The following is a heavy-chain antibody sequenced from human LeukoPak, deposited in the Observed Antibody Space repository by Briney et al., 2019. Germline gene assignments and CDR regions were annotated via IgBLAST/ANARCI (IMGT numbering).Heavy chain of an antibody. J-gene: IGHJ4*02. Sequence: PSETLSLTCTVSGVSISSYYWSWIRQPPGKGLEWIGYIYYSGSTNYNPSLKSRVTISVDTSKNQFSLKLSAVTAADAAVYYCARGSGSSSLALHHWGQGTLVTVSS. CDR1: GVSISSYY. D-gene: IGHD6-13*01. CDR3: ARGSGSSSLALHH. V-gene: IGHV4-59*01. CDR2: IYYSGST.